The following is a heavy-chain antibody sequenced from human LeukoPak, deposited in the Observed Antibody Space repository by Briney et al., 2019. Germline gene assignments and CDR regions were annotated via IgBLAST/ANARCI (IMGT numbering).Heavy chain of an antibody. J-gene: IGHJ5*02. CDR1: GFTFSSYA. CDR3: AKDRDAATTPPNWFDP. D-gene: IGHD5-24*01. CDR2: ISGSGYST. V-gene: IGHV3-23*01. Sequence: QTGGSLRLSCAASGFTFSSYAMSWVRQAPGKGLEWVSAISGSGYSTYYADSVKGRFTISRDNSKNTLYLQMNSLRADDTAVYYCAKDRDAATTPPNWFDPWGQGTLATVPS.